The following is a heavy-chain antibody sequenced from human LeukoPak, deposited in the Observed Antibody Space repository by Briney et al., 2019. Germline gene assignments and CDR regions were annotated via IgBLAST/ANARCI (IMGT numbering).Heavy chain of an antibody. V-gene: IGHV3-53*01. CDR2: IYSDNT. Sequence: GGSLRLSCTVSGFTVSSNSMSWVRQAPGKGLEWVSFIYSDNTHYSDSVKGRFTISRDNSKNTLYLQMNSLRAEDTAVYYCAKVSVRYCGGDCYWVDYFDYWGQGTLVTVSS. D-gene: IGHD2-21*02. J-gene: IGHJ4*02. CDR3: AKVSVRYCGGDCYWVDYFDY. CDR1: GFTVSSNS.